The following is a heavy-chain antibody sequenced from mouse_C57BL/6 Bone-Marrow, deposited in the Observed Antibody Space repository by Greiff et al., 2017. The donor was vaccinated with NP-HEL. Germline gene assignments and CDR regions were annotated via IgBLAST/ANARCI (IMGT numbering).Heavy chain of an antibody. V-gene: IGHV5-6*01. Sequence: EVKLQESGGDLVKPGGSLKLSCAASGFTFSSYGMSWVRQTPDTRLEWVATISSGGSYTSSPDSVKGRFTISRDNAKNTLYLQMSRLKSEDTAMYYCARFNYDPYYYAMDYWGQGTSVTVSS. CDR3: ARFNYDPYYYAMDY. CDR2: ISSGGSYT. D-gene: IGHD2-4*01. CDR1: GFTFSSYG. J-gene: IGHJ4*01.